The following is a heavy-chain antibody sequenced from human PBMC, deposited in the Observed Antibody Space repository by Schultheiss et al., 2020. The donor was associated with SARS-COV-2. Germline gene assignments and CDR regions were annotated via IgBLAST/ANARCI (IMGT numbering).Heavy chain of an antibody. D-gene: IGHD3-3*01. CDR1: GFTFSSYA. CDR3: ARAPKKRITIFGVVTHHDY. Sequence: GGSLRLSCAASGFTFSSYAMSWVRQAPGKGLEWVSAISGSGGSTYYADSVKGRFTISRDNSKNTLYLQMNSLRAEDTAVYYCARAPKKRITIFGVVTHHDYWGQGTLVTVSS. CDR2: ISGSGGST. J-gene: IGHJ4*02. V-gene: IGHV3-23*01.